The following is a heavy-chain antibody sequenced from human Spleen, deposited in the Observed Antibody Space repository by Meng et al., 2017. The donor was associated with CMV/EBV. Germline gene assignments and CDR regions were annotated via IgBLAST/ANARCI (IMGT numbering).Heavy chain of an antibody. D-gene: IGHD3-16*01. CDR2: ISSSSTYI. V-gene: IGHV3-21*01. CDR1: GFTFSGYA. J-gene: IGHJ6*02. Sequence: GESLKISCAASGFTFSGYAMSWVRQAPGKGLEWVSSISSSSTYIYYADSVKGRFTISRDNAKNSLYLQMNSLRAEDTAVYYCARAPRGSYYYGMDVWGQGTTVTVSS. CDR3: ARAPRGSYYYGMDV.